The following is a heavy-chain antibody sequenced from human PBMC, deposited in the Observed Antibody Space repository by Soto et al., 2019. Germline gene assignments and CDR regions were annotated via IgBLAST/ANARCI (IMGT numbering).Heavy chain of an antibody. Sequence: GGSLRLSCAAAGFIFSSYGMHWVRQAPGKGLEWVAIIWYDGSNKYYADSVKGRFTISRDNSKNTLYLQMNSLRAEDTAVYYCARGSITARSFDYWGQGTLVTVSS. D-gene: IGHD3-10*01. V-gene: IGHV3-33*01. CDR1: GFIFSSYG. CDR3: ARGSITARSFDY. J-gene: IGHJ4*02. CDR2: IWYDGSNK.